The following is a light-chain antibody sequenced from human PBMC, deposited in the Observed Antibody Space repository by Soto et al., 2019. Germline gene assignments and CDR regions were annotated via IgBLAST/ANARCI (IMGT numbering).Light chain of an antibody. Sequence: AIRMTQSPSSFSASTGDRVTITCRASQGISSYLDWYQQEPGKAPKLLIYAASTLQSGVASRFSGSGSGTDFTLTISCLQSEDFATYYCQQYYNYPRTFGQGTKVEIK. CDR3: QQYYNYPRT. CDR1: QGISSY. CDR2: AAS. V-gene: IGKV1-8*01. J-gene: IGKJ1*01.